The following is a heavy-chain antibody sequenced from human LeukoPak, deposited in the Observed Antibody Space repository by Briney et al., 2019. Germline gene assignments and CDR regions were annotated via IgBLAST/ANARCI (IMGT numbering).Heavy chain of an antibody. Sequence: NPGESLKISCKGSGYSVTSYWIGWVRQMPGKGLEWMGAIYPGDSDIRNSPFLKGQVTISSDNTISTAYLQWSSLKASDTAIYYCARLYVWGSYRYFDYWGQGTLVTVSS. CDR1: GYSVTSYW. CDR2: IYPGDSDI. D-gene: IGHD3-16*02. J-gene: IGHJ4*02. V-gene: IGHV5-51*01. CDR3: ARLYVWGSYRYFDY.